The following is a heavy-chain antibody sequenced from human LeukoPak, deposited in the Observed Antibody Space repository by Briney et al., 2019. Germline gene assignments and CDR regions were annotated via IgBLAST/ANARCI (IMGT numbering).Heavy chain of an antibody. D-gene: IGHD6-6*01. CDR3: ARDSRAVRPGWFDP. CDR2: ISAYNGNT. Sequence: ASVKVSCKASGYTFTTYGISWVRQAPGQGLEWMGWISAYNGNTNYAQKVQGRVTMTTDTPTSTAYMELRSLTSDDTAVYYCARDSRAVRPGWFDPWGQGTLVTVSS. CDR1: GYTFTTYG. V-gene: IGHV1-18*01. J-gene: IGHJ5*02.